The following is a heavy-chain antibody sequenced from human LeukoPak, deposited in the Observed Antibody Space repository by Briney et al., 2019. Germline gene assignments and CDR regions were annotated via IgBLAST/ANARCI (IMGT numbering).Heavy chain of an antibody. D-gene: IGHD5-12*01. J-gene: IGHJ4*02. Sequence: ASVKVSCKATGYTFNHHGISWVRQAPGQGLEWMGWISGYNENTDYAQKFQGRVTMTTDSSTSTAYMELRNLRSDDTAVYYCARVGRTIVATMAYWGQGTLVTVSS. CDR3: ARVGRTIVATMAY. CDR2: ISGYNENT. V-gene: IGHV1-18*01. CDR1: GYTFNHHG.